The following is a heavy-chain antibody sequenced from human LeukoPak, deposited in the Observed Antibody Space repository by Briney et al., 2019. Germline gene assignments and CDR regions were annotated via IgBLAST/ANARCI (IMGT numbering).Heavy chain of an antibody. CDR2: ISAYNGNT. D-gene: IGHD2-2*03. V-gene: IGHV1-18*01. CDR1: GYTFTSYG. Sequence: GASVKVSCKASGYTFTSYGISWVRQAPGQGPEWMGWISAYNGNTNYAQKLQGRVTMTTDTSTSTAYMELRSLRSDDTAVYYCARVGYCSSTSCYPMSDYWGQGTLVTVSS. CDR3: ARVGYCSSTSCYPMSDY. J-gene: IGHJ4*02.